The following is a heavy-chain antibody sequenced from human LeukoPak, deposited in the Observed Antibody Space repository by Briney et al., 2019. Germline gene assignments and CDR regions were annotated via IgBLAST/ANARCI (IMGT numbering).Heavy chain of an antibody. J-gene: IGHJ6*03. CDR3: ARHGRDYYYMDV. V-gene: IGHV4-39*01. CDR1: GGSLSSSSYY. D-gene: IGHD3-10*01. CDR2: IYYSGST. Sequence: SETLSLTCTVSGGSLSSSSYYWGWIRQPPGKGLEWIGSIYYSGSTYYNPSLKSRVTISVDTSKNQFSLKLSSVTAADTAVYYCARHGRDYYYMDVWGKGTTVTVSS.